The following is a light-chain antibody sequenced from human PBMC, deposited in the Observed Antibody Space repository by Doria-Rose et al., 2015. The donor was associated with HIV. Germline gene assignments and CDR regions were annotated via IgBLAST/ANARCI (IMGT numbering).Light chain of an antibody. J-gene: IGKJ1*01. Sequence: IVLTQSPGTLSLSPGERATLSCRASPRSSSTSFDLYQQKPGQAPSLLIYDGSTRATGIPDRFSASGSGTDFTLTINRLEPEDFALYYCHQYGTSWTFGQGTKVEI. V-gene: IGKV3-20*01. CDR2: DGS. CDR1: PRSSSTS. CDR3: HQYGTSWT.